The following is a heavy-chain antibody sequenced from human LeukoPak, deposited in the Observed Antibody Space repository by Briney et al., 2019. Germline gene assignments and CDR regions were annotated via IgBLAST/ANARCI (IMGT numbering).Heavy chain of an antibody. CDR2: VSPSGGRT. CDR1: GFTFSSYA. J-gene: IGHJ4*02. CDR3: AKVRGVYCSSPGCYYYDA. D-gene: IGHD2-2*01. V-gene: IGHV3-23*01. Sequence: GGSLRLSCGASGFTFSSYAVSWVRQTPGRGLEWVAGVSPSGGRTIYADSAEGRFTISRDNSNDTVYLPLSSLRAGESALYYCAKVRGVYCSSPGCYYYDAWGQGTPVSVSS.